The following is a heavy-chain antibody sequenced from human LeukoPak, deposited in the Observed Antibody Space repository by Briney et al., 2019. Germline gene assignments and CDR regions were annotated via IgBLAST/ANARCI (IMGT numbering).Heavy chain of an antibody. D-gene: IGHD1-26*01. Sequence: GGSLRLXCAASGFTCSSYSMNWVRQAPGKGLESVSYISSSSSTIYYADSVKGRFTISRDNAKNSLYLQMNSLRAEDTAVYYCAFGPVWGELPDYWGQGTLVTVSS. CDR2: ISSSSSTI. J-gene: IGHJ4*02. CDR1: GFTCSSYS. CDR3: AFGPVWGELPDY. V-gene: IGHV3-48*01.